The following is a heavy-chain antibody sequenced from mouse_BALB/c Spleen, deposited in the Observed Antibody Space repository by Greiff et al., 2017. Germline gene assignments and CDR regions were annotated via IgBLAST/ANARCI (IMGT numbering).Heavy chain of an antibody. Sequence: QVQLQESGAELVRPGSSVKISCTASGYAFSSNWMNWVKQRPGQGLEWIGRIYPADGDTNYNGKFKGKATLTADKSSSTAYMQLSSLTSEDSAVYFCASPYCGSSWGFAYWGQGTLVTVSA. J-gene: IGHJ3*01. V-gene: IGHV1-80*01. CDR2: IYPADGDT. CDR3: ASPYCGSSWGFAY. CDR1: GYAFSSNW. D-gene: IGHD1-1*01.